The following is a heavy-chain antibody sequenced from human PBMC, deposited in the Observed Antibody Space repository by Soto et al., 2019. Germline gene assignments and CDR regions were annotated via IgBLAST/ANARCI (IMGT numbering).Heavy chain of an antibody. CDR2: IYGGAST. Sequence: EVQLVESGGGLIQPGGSLRLSCAASGVSLSTIYISWVRQPPGKGLEWVSFIYGGASTDYADYVKGRLAVSRAKSINTPSLQLNRVRGAHTAVYFCAFFPPQISTIPKCDDRDVWGQGNRVTAPS. CDR1: GVSLSTIY. J-gene: IGHJ6*02. CDR3: AFFPPQISTIPKCDDRDV. V-gene: IGHV3-53*01. D-gene: IGHD2-21*01.